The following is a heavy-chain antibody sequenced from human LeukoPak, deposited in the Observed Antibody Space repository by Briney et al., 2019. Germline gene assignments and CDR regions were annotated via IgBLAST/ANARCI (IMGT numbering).Heavy chain of an antibody. D-gene: IGHD3-16*01. V-gene: IGHV1-8*02. Sequence: ASVRVSCKASGYTFTSYYMHWVRQAPGQGLEWMGWMNPNSGNTGYAQKFQGRVTMTRNTSISTAYMELSSLRSEDTAVYYCARGRGADYWGQGTLVTVSS. J-gene: IGHJ4*02. CDR1: GYTFTSYY. CDR2: MNPNSGNT. CDR3: ARGRGADY.